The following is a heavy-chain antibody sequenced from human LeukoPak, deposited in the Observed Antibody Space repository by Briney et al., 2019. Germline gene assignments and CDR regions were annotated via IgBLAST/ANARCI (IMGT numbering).Heavy chain of an antibody. CDR1: GYSISSGYY. J-gene: IGHJ5*02. CDR3: ARVLGSWYPRSWFDP. CDR2: IYHSGST. D-gene: IGHD6-13*01. Sequence: PSETLSLICAVSGYSISSGYYWGWIRQPPGKGLEWIGSIYHSGSTYYSPSLKSRVTMSVDTSKNQFSLKLSSVTAADTAVYYCARVLGSWYPRSWFDPWGQGTLVTVSS. V-gene: IGHV4-38-2*01.